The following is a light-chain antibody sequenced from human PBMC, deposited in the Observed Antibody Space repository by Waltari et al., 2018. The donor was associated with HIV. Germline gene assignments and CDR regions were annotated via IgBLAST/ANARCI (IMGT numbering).Light chain of an antibody. J-gene: IGKJ5*01. CDR3: QQSFSAAIT. Sequence: DIQMTQSPSSLSASVGDTVTITCRASQNINNYLNWYLQRPGKPPNLLIYGASSLQPGVPSRFSARASGANFTLTITRLQPEDFASYYCQQSFSAAITLGQGTRL. V-gene: IGKV1-39*01. CDR1: QNINNY. CDR2: GAS.